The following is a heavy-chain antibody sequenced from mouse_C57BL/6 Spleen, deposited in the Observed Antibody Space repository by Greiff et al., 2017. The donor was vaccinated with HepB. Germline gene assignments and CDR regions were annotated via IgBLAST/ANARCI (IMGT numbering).Heavy chain of an antibody. CDR3: TGWLLFAY. CDR1: GYTFTDYE. CDR2: IDPETGGT. D-gene: IGHD2-3*01. V-gene: IGHV1-15*01. J-gene: IGHJ3*01. Sequence: QVQLKESGAELVRPGASVTLSCKASGYTFTDYEMHWVKQTPVHGLEWIGAIDPETGGTAYNQKFKGKAILTADKSSSTAYMELRSLTSEDSAVYYCTGWLLFAYWGQGTLVTVSA.